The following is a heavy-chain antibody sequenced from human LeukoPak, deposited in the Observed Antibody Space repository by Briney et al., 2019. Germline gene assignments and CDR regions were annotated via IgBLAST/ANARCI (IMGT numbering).Heavy chain of an antibody. CDR3: TSSTSGWYGFDS. V-gene: IGHV1-2*02. D-gene: IGHD6-19*01. CDR2: INPNSGGT. J-gene: IGHJ4*02. CDR1: GYTFTGYY. Sequence: ASVKVSCKASGYTFTGYYMHWVRQAPGQGLEWMGWINPNSGGTDNAQKFQGRVTMTRDTSISTAYMELSRLRSDDTAAYYCTSSTSGWYGFDSWGQGTLVTVSS.